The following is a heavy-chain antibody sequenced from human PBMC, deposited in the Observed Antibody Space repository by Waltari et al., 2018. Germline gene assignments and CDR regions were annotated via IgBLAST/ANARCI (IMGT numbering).Heavy chain of an antibody. J-gene: IGHJ4*02. CDR3: ARVWGYYDSSGSFDY. V-gene: IGHV4-59*01. Sequence: QVQLQESGPGLVKPSETLSLTCTVSGGSISSYYWSWIRQPPGKGLEWIGYIYYSGSTNYNPSLKSRVTISVDTSKNQFSLKLSSVTAADTAVYYCARVWGYYDSSGSFDYWGQGTLVTVSS. CDR1: GGSISSYY. D-gene: IGHD3-22*01. CDR2: IYYSGST.